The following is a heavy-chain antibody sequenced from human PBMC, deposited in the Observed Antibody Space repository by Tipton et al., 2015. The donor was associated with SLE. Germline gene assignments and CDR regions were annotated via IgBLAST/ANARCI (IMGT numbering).Heavy chain of an antibody. V-gene: IGHV3-43D*03. J-gene: IGHJ4*02. CDR2: ISWDGGST. CDR3: AKGDTAMAPFEY. Sequence: SLRLSCAASGFTFDDYAMHWVRQAPGKGLEWVSLISWDGGSTYYADSVKGRFTISRDNSKNSLYLQMNSLRAEDTALYYCAKGDTAMAPFEYWGQGTLVTVSS. D-gene: IGHD5-18*01. CDR1: GFTFDDYA.